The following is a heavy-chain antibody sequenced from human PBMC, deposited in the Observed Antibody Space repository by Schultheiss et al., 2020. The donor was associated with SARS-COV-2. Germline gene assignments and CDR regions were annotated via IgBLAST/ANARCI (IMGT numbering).Heavy chain of an antibody. V-gene: IGHV4-34*01. CDR3: ARVDGGDGAFDI. D-gene: IGHD2-21*01. Sequence: SETLSLTCAVYGGSFSGYYWSWIRQPPGKGLEWIGSIYYSGSTYYNPSLKSRVTISVDKSKNQFSLKLSSVTAADTAVYYCARVDGGDGAFDIWGQGTMVTVSS. CDR1: GGSFSGYY. J-gene: IGHJ3*02. CDR2: IYYSGST.